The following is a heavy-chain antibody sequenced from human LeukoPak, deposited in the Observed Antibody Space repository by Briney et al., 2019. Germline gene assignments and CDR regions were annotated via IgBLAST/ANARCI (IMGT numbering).Heavy chain of an antibody. CDR1: GFTFSSYA. D-gene: IGHD2-2*01. Sequence: GRSLRLSCAASGFTFSSYAMHWVRQAPGKGLEWLAVISSDGSLEYYADSVKGRFTISRDNSKNTLYLQMNSLRPEDTAVYYCARDPVPAAARHFDYWGQGTLATVSS. V-gene: IGHV3-30-3*01. CDR3: ARDPVPAAARHFDY. J-gene: IGHJ4*02. CDR2: ISSDGSLE.